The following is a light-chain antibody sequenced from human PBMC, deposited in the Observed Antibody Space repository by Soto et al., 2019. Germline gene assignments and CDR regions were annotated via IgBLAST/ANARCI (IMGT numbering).Light chain of an antibody. J-gene: IGKJ5*01. CDR1: QSVLYSSNNKNY. V-gene: IGKV4-1*01. CDR3: QQYYNTHT. CDR2: WAS. Sequence: DIVMTQSPDSLAVSLGERATINCKSSQSVLYSSNNKNYLAWYQQKPGQPPKLLIYWASTRESGVPDRFSGSGSGTDFTLTISSLQAEDVAVYYCQQYYNTHTFGQGTRLEIK.